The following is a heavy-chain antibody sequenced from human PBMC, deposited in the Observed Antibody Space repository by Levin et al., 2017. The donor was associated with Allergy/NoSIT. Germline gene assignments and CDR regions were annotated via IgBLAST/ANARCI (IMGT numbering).Heavy chain of an antibody. D-gene: IGHD1-26*01. CDR1: GYTFTSYY. V-gene: IGHV1-46*03. CDR2: INPSGGST. J-gene: IGHJ3*02. CDR3: ARGEEGDAFDI. Sequence: GESLKISCKASGYTFTSYYMHWVRQAPGQGLEWMGIINPSGGSTSYAQKFQGRVTMTRDTSTSTVYMELSSLRSEDTAVYYCARGEEGDAFDIWGQGTMVTVSS.